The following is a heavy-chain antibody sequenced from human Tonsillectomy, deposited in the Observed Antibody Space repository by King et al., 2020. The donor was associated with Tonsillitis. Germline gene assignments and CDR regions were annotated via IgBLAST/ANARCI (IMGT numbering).Heavy chain of an antibody. Sequence: VQLVESGAEVKKPGASVKVSCKASGYTFTGYYMHGVRQAPGQGLEWMGWINPNSGGTNYAQKFQGRVTMTRDTSISTAYMELGRLRSDDTAVYYCARDPNYCSSTSCYPNDAFDIWGQGTMVTVSS. CDR1: GYTFTGYY. J-gene: IGHJ3*02. CDR3: ARDPNYCSSTSCYPNDAFDI. V-gene: IGHV1-2*02. CDR2: INPNSGGT. D-gene: IGHD2-2*01.